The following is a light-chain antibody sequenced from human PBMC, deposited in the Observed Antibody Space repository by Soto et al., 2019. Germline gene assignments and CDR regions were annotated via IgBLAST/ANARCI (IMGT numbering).Light chain of an antibody. V-gene: IGKV1-5*03. Sequence: DVQGTQCPSTLSGSVGYRVTITCRASQTTSSWLAWYQQKPGKAPKLLIYKASTLKSGVPSRFSGSAYGTEFTLTISSLEPDDFATYYCQQYDSHSEAFGQGTKVDIK. CDR2: KAS. CDR3: QQYDSHSEA. J-gene: IGKJ1*01. CDR1: QTTSSW.